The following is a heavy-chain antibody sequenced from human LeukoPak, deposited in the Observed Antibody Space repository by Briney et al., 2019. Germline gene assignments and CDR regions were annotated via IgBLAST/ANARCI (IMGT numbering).Heavy chain of an antibody. J-gene: IGHJ4*02. D-gene: IGHD4-11*01. CDR1: GGSISSSNW. CDR2: IYHSGSF. CDR3: ARDRLFDY. Sequence: SETLSLTCDVSGGSISSSNWWSWVRQSPEKGLEWLAEIYHSGSFNRNPSLKSRVTISVDTSKNQFSLKLSSVTAADTAVYYCARDRLFDYWGQGTLVTVSS. V-gene: IGHV4-4*02.